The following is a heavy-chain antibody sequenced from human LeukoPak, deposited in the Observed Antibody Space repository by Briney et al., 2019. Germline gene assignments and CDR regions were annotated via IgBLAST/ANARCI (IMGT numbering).Heavy chain of an antibody. CDR2: IYYSGST. D-gene: IGHD3-22*01. CDR3: ASSYDSSGYYLPPFDY. CDR1: GGSISSSSYY. V-gene: IGHV4-39*07. J-gene: IGHJ4*02. Sequence: SETLSLTCTVAGGSISSSSYYWGWIRQPPGKGLEWIGSIYYSGSTYYNPSLKSRVTISVDTSKNQFSLKLSSVTAADTAVYYCASSYDSSGYYLPPFDYWGQGTLVTVSS.